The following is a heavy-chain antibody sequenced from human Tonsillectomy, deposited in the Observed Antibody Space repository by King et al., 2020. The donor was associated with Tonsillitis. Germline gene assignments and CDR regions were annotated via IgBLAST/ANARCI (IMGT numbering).Heavy chain of an antibody. CDR2: ISAYNGNT. Sequence: VQLVESGAEVKKPGASVKVSCKASGYTFTSYGISWVRQAPGQGLEWMGWISAYNGNTNYAQKGQDRVTMTTDTSTSTAYMDMRSLRSDDTAVYYCARATKWNYAFDIWGQGTMVTVSS. D-gene: IGHD1-1*01. CDR1: GYTFTSYG. CDR3: ARATKWNYAFDI. J-gene: IGHJ3*02. V-gene: IGHV1-18*01.